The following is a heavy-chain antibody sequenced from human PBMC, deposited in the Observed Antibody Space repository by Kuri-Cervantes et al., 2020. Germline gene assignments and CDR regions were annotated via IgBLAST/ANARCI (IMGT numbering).Heavy chain of an antibody. V-gene: IGHV1-69*13. CDR3: ARQGGYCSGGSCYWLSFDP. J-gene: IGHJ5*02. CDR2: IIPIFGTA. CDR1: GGTFSSYA. D-gene: IGHD2-15*01. Sequence: SVKVSCKASGGTFSSYAISWVRQAPGQGLEWMGGIIPIFGTANYAQKFQGRVTITADESTSTAYMELSSLRSEDTAVYYCARQGGYCSGGSCYWLSFDPWGQGTLVTVSS.